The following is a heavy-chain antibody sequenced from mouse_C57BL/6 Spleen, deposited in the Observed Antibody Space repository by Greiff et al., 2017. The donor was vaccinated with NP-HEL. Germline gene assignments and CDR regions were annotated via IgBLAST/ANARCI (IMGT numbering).Heavy chain of an antibody. CDR3: TTTPDYDVGYFDY. CDR2: IDPENGDT. V-gene: IGHV14-4*01. CDR1: GFNIKDDY. Sequence: DVQLQESGAELVRPGASVKLSCTASGFNIKDDYMHWVKQRPEQGLEWIGWIDPENGDTEYASKFQGKATITADTSSNTAYLQLSSLTSEDTAVYYCTTTPDYDVGYFDYWGQGTTLTVSS. D-gene: IGHD2-4*01. J-gene: IGHJ2*01.